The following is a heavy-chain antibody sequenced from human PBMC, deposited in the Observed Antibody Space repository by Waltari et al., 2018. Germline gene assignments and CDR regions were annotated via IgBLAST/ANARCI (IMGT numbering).Heavy chain of an antibody. CDR1: GYTFTGYY. CDR2: SNQNSGGT. Sequence: QVQLVQSGAEVKKPGASVKVSCKASGYTFTGYYMHWVRQAPGQGLEWMGWSNQNSGGTNEAQKFKGRVTMTRDTSISTAYMELSRLRSDDTAVYYCARGDIVVVTAPPEDAFDIWGQGTMVTVSS. J-gene: IGHJ3*02. D-gene: IGHD2-21*02. CDR3: ARGDIVVVTAPPEDAFDI. V-gene: IGHV1-2*02.